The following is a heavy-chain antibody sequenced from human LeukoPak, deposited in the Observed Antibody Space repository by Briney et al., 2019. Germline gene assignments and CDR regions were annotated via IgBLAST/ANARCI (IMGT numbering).Heavy chain of an antibody. CDR1: GYTFTSYY. CDR3: ARDLNYYDSSGYYDAFDI. CDR2: INPSGGST. J-gene: IGHJ3*02. D-gene: IGHD3-22*01. Sequence: ASVKVSCKASGYTFTSYYMHWVRQAPGQGLEWMGIINPSGGSTSYAQKFQGRVTMTRDMSTSTVYMELGSLRSEDTAVYYCARDLNYYDSSGYYDAFDIWGQGTMVTVSS. V-gene: IGHV1-46*01.